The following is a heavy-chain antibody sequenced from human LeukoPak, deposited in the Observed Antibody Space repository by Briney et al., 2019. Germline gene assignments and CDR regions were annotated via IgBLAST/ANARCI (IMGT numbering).Heavy chain of an antibody. CDR2: IYYSGST. J-gene: IGHJ3*02. Sequence: PSETLSLTCTVSGGSISGSSYYWGWVRQPPGMGLEWIGTIYYSGSTYYNPSLKSRVTISVDRSKNQFSLKLSSVTAADTAVYYCASTDIVVVPAAMEAFDIWGQGTMVTVSS. CDR1: GGSISGSSYY. CDR3: ASTDIVVVPAAMEAFDI. D-gene: IGHD2-2*01. V-gene: IGHV4-39*07.